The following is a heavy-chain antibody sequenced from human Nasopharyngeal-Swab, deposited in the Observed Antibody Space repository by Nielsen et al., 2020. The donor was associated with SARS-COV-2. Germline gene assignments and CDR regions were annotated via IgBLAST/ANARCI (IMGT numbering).Heavy chain of an antibody. Sequence: LRLSCAASGFTFSSYAMSWVRQPPGKGLEWIGYIYYSGSTYYNPSLKSRVTISVDTSKNQFSLKLSSVTAADTAVYYCASTYYYDSSGYGDAFDIWGQGTMVTVSS. CDR2: IYYSGST. CDR1: GFTFSSYA. J-gene: IGHJ3*02. CDR3: ASTYYYDSSGYGDAFDI. D-gene: IGHD3-22*01. V-gene: IGHV4-30-4*08.